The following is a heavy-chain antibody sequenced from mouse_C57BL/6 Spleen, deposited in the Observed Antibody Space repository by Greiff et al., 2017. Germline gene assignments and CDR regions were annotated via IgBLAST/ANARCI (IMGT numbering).Heavy chain of an antibody. CDR2: INPNNGGT. V-gene: IGHV1-22*01. Sequence: EVQLVESGPELVKPGASVKMSCKASGYTFTDYNMHWVKQSHGKSLEWIGYINPNNGGTSYNQKFKGKATLTVNKSSSTAYMELRSLTSEDSAVYYCARWGFYDGYYGAYWGQGTLVTVSA. CDR1: GYTFTDYN. CDR3: ARWGFYDGYYGAY. J-gene: IGHJ3*01. D-gene: IGHD2-3*01.